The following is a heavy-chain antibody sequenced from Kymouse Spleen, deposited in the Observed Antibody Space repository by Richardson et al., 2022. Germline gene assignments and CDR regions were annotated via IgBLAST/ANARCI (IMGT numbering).Heavy chain of an antibody. Sequence: QLQLQESGPGLVKPSETLSLTCTVSGGSISSSSYYWGWIRQPPGKGLEWIGSIYYSGSTYYNPSLKSRVTISVDTSKNQFSLKLSSVTAADTAVYYCASLEYSSSCNWFDPWGQGTLVTVSS. J-gene: IGHJ5*02. CDR3: ASLEYSSSCNWFDP. CDR1: GGSISSSSYY. V-gene: IGHV4-39*01. CDR2: IYYSGST. D-gene: IGHD6-6*01.